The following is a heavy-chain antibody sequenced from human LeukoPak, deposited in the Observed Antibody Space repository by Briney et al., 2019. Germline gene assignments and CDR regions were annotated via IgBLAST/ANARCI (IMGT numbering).Heavy chain of an antibody. CDR3: ARSHGYYDSSGYWSHVAFDI. Sequence: SVKVSCKASGGTFSSYAISWVRQAPGQGLEWMGGIIPILGTANYAQKFQGRVTITTDESTSTAYMELSSLRSEDTAVYYCARSHGYYDSSGYWSHVAFDIRGQGTMVTVSS. CDR2: IIPILGTA. J-gene: IGHJ3*02. V-gene: IGHV1-69*05. D-gene: IGHD3-22*01. CDR1: GGTFSSYA.